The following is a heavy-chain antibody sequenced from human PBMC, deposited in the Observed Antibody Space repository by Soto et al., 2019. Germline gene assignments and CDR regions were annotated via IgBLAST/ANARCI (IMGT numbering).Heavy chain of an antibody. D-gene: IGHD6-19*01. Sequence: ASVKVSCKASGYTFTSYAMHWVRQAPGQRLEWMGWINAGNGNTKYSQKFQGRVTITRDTSASTAYMELSSLRSEDTAVYYCAIDGVIAVAGTFDYWGQGTLVTVSS. V-gene: IGHV1-3*01. J-gene: IGHJ4*02. CDR2: INAGNGNT. CDR1: GYTFTSYA. CDR3: AIDGVIAVAGTFDY.